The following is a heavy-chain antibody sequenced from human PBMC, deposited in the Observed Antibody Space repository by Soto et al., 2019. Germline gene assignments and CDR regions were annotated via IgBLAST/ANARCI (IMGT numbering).Heavy chain of an antibody. CDR1: GLTFSSYA. CDR2: MSGGGETT. V-gene: IGHV3-23*01. Sequence: EVQVLESGGGLVQPGGSLRLSCAASGLTFSSYAMTWVRQAPGKGLEWVSAMSGGGETTYYADSVKGRFTISRDNSRNTLYLQMNSLRAEDTAAYYCAKWHTYYYDSRGFSWFDCWGRGPLVTVSS. CDR3: AKWHTYYYDSRGFSWFDC. J-gene: IGHJ4*02. D-gene: IGHD3-22*01.